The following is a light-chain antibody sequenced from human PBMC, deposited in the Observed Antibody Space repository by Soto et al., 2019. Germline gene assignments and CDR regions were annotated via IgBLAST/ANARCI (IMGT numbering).Light chain of an antibody. V-gene: IGKV1-5*03. CDR1: QSISNW. Sequence: DIQLTQSPPTLSASVGDRVTITCRASQSISNWVVWYQQKPGKAPKFLIYDASTLESGVPSRFSGSGYGTEFTLTISSLQPEDFATYYCQQYNRYSVHFGGGTKVEMK. CDR2: DAS. CDR3: QQYNRYSVH. J-gene: IGKJ4*01.